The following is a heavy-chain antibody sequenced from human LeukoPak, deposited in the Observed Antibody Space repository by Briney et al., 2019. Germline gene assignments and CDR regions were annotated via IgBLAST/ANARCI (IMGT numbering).Heavy chain of an antibody. Sequence: SQTLSLTCTVSGGSISSGGYYWSWIRQPPGKGLEWIGYIYHSGSTYYNPSLKSRVTISVDRSKNQFSLKLSSVTAADTAVYYCARDLGGSYYDSSGTLTDIWGQGTMVTVSS. CDR2: IYHSGST. J-gene: IGHJ3*02. CDR3: ARDLGGSYYDSSGTLTDI. D-gene: IGHD3-22*01. V-gene: IGHV4-30-2*01. CDR1: GGSISSGGYY.